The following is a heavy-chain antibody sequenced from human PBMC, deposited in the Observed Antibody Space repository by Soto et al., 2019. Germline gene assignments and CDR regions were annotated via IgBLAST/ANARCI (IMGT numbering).Heavy chain of an antibody. J-gene: IGHJ3*02. Sequence: SLRLSCAASGFTFSSYGMHWVRQAPGKGLEWVAVISYDGSNKYYADSVKGRLTISRDNSKNTLYLLMNSLRGEDTAVYSCAKVIGGGGDWRRAVEASDIGAKGTLVPVSS. CDR2: ISYDGSNK. V-gene: IGHV3-30*18. CDR3: AKVIGGGGDWRRAVEASDI. CDR1: GFTFSSYG. D-gene: IGHD2-21*01.